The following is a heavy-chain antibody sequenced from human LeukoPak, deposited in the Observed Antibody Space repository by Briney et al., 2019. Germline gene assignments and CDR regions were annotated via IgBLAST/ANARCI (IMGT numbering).Heavy chain of an antibody. J-gene: IGHJ5*02. CDR1: GSTFTSYW. D-gene: IGHD3-16*01. Sequence: GESLQIPCQGSGSTFTSYWIGWVRPVPGQGLEWMGIIYPGDSDTRYSPSFQGQVTISADKSTSTASLQWSSLKASDSAMYYCARHGELGNWFDPWGQGTLVTVSS. CDR3: ARHGELGNWFDP. V-gene: IGHV5-51*01. CDR2: IYPGDSDT.